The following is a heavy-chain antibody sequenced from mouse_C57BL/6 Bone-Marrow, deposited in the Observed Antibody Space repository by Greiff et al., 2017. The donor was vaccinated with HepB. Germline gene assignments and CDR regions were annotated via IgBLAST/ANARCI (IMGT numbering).Heavy chain of an antibody. V-gene: IGHV1-55*01. J-gene: IGHJ4*01. CDR2: IYPGSGST. Sequence: VQLQQPGAELVKPGASVKMSCKASGYTFTSYWITWVKQRPGQGLEWIGDIYPGSGSTNYNEKFKSKATLTVDTSSSTAYMQLSSLTSEDSAVYYCAGGDGYYDYAMDYWGQGTSVTASS. CDR1: GYTFTSYW. CDR3: AGGDGYYDYAMDY. D-gene: IGHD2-3*01.